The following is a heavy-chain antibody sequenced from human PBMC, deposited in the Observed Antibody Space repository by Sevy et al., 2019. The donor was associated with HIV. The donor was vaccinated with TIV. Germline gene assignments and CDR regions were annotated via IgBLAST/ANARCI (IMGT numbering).Heavy chain of an antibody. V-gene: IGHV1-2*02. CDR3: ARARVTMIVGEFDP. Sequence: ASVKVSCKASGYTFTGYYMHWVRQAPGQGLEWMGWINPNSGGTNYAQKFQGRVTMTRDTSINTAYMELSRLRSDDTAVYYCARARVTMIVGEFDPWGQGTLVTVSS. CDR1: GYTFTGYY. CDR2: INPNSGGT. D-gene: IGHD3-22*01. J-gene: IGHJ5*02.